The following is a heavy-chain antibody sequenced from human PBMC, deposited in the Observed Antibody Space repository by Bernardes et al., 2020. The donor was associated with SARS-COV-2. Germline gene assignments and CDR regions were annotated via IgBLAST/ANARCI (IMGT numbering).Heavy chain of an antibody. CDR1: GFTFGDYA. CDR2: IRSKAYGGTT. CDR3: TRDPPKGLHLGELSS. Sequence: GGSLRLSCTASGFTFGDYAMSWVRQAPGKGLEWVGFIRSKAYGGTTEYAASVKGRFTISRDDSKSIAYLQMNSLKTEDTAVYYCTRDPPKGLHLGELSSWGQGTLVTVSS. J-gene: IGHJ5*02. D-gene: IGHD3-16*02. V-gene: IGHV3-49*04.